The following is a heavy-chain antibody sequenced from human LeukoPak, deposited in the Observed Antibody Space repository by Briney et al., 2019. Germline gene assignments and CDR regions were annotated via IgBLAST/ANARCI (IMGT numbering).Heavy chain of an antibody. V-gene: IGHV3-7*01. CDR2: IKQDESEK. Sequence: TGGSLRLSCAASGFTFSSYGMSWVRQAPGKGLEWVANIKQDESEKYYVDSVKGRFTISRDNAKTSLYLQMNSLRAEDTAVYYCAREVIVATIRYFDYWGQGTLVTVSS. J-gene: IGHJ4*02. CDR1: GFTFSSYG. CDR3: AREVIVATIRYFDY. D-gene: IGHD5-12*01.